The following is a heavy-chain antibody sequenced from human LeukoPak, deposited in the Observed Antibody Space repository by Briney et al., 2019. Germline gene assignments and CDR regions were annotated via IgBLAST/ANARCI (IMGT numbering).Heavy chain of an antibody. V-gene: IGHV4-59*08. CDR2: IYYSGST. Sequence: SETLSLICTVSGGSISTYYWSWIRQPPGKGLEWIGHIYYSGSTNYNPSLNIRVTISVDTSKNQFSLKLSSVTAADTAVYYCARRGYCSGTSCYIFDYWGQGTLVTVSS. CDR3: ARRGYCSGTSCYIFDY. D-gene: IGHD2-2*02. J-gene: IGHJ4*02. CDR1: GGSISTYY.